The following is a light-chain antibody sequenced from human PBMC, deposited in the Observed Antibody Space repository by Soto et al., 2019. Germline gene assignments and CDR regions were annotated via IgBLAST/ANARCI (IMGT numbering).Light chain of an antibody. CDR1: QSVSSN. Sequence: EIVMTQSPATLSMSPAERATLSCRASQSVSSNLAWYQQKPGEAPRLLIYGASTRATGIPARFSGSGSGTEFTLTISSLQSEDFAVYYCQQYNNWPPGTFGQGTKVEIK. J-gene: IGKJ1*01. V-gene: IGKV3-15*01. CDR2: GAS. CDR3: QQYNNWPPGT.